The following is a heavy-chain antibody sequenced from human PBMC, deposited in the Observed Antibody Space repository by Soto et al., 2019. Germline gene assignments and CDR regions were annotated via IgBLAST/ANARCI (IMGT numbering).Heavy chain of an antibody. V-gene: IGHV4-34*01. D-gene: IGHD3-22*01. J-gene: IGHJ6*02. Sequence: QVQLQQWGAGLLKPSETLSLTCAVYGGSFSGYYWSWIRQPPGKGLEWIGEINHSGSTNYNPSLKSRVTISVDTSKNQFSLKLSSVTAADTAVYYCARRHSSGYYRYYYYGMDVWGQGTTVTVSS. CDR1: GGSFSGYY. CDR2: INHSGST. CDR3: ARRHSSGYYRYYYYGMDV.